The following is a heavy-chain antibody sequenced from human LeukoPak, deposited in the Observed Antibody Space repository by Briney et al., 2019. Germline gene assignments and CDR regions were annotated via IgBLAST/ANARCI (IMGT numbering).Heavy chain of an antibody. Sequence: SETLSLTCTVSGGSISSYYWSWIRQPPGKGLEWIGYIYHSGSTNYNPSLKSRVTISVDTSKNQFSLKLSSVTAADTAVYYCASFGIAAAGGYFDYWGQGTLVTVSS. V-gene: IGHV4-59*01. CDR1: GGSISSYY. J-gene: IGHJ4*02. CDR3: ASFGIAAAGGYFDY. D-gene: IGHD6-13*01. CDR2: IYHSGST.